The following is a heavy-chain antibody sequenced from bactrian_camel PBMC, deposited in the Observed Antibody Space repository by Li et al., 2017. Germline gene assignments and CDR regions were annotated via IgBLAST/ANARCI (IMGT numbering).Heavy chain of an antibody. CDR1: GYTHSNFC. CDR2: ISYGGGIP. Sequence: VQLVESGGGSVQAGGSLRLSCVASGYTHSNFCMGWFRQAPGKEREGVAAISYGGGIPYYANSVKGRFTISEDNAKNTLYLQMNSLKPEDTAMYYCAAEIPRGDECYSGSRFGYAGQGTQVTVS. V-gene: IGHV3S31*01. CDR3: AAEIPRGDECYSGSRFGY. J-gene: IGHJ6*01. D-gene: IGHD1*01.